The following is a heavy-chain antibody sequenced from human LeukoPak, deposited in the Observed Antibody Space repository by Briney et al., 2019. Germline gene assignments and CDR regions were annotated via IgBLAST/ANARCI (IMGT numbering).Heavy chain of an antibody. V-gene: IGHV4-34*01. J-gene: IGHJ4*02. D-gene: IGHD5-24*01. CDR3: ARGRGYNSFDY. Sequence: SETLSLTCAVYGGSFSGYYWSWICQPPGKGLEWIGEINHSGSTNYNPSLKSRVTISVDTSKNQFSLKLGSVTAADTAVYYCARGRGYNSFDYWGQGTLVTVSS. CDR1: GGSFSGYY. CDR2: INHSGST.